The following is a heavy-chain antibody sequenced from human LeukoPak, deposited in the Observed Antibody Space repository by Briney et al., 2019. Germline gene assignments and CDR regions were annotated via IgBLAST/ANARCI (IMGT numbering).Heavy chain of an antibody. D-gene: IGHD3-22*01. Sequence: ASVKVSCKASGYTFTSYYMHWVRQAPGQGLEWMGIINPSGGSTSYAQKFQGRVTMTRDTSTSTVYMELSSLRSEDTAVYYCARVHRVDYYDSSGYPDYWGQGTLATVSS. CDR3: ARVHRVDYYDSSGYPDY. V-gene: IGHV1-46*01. J-gene: IGHJ4*02. CDR2: INPSGGST. CDR1: GYTFTSYY.